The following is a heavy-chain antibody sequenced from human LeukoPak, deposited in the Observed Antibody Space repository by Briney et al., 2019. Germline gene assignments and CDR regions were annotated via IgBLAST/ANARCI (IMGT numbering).Heavy chain of an antibody. CDR1: GGSTSNYY. CDR2: IYYSGNT. Sequence: SETLSLTCTVSGGSTSNYYWSWIRQPPGKGLEWIGYIYYSGNTNCNPSLKSRVTISVDTSNNQFSLNLSSVTAADTAVYYCARGPTRYYFDYWGQGTLVTVSS. V-gene: IGHV4-59*01. J-gene: IGHJ4*02. CDR3: ARGPTRYYFDY.